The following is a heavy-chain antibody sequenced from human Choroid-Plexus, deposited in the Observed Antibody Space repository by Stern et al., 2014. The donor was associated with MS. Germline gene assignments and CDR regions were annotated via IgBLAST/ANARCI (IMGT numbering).Heavy chain of an antibody. Sequence: GELGEAGGGGVPPGRAPRISCGAPGFSFSRFCMHRGPQAPGKGVGGGALISYDGSKDYADSVKGRFAISRDNSKNTLYLQMNSLRAEDTAVYYCAKDRQYLTFFFDFWGQGSLVTVSS. CDR2: ISYDGSK. CDR1: GFSFSRFC. V-gene: IGHV3-30*18. J-gene: IGHJ4*02. CDR3: AKDRQYLTFFFDF. D-gene: IGHD2/OR15-2a*01.